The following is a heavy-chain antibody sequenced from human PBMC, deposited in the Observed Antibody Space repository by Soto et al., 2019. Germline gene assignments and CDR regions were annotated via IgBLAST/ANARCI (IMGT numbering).Heavy chain of an antibody. J-gene: IGHJ4*02. Sequence: QVQVVQSGAEVNKPGASVKVSCKASGYTFRAYSMNWVRQAPGQRLEWMGWINGVNGNTEYSQTFQGRVTITRDTSASIAYMELSSQRPEDTAVYYCARGSNAGLDYWGQGTLVTVSS. CDR2: INGVNGNT. D-gene: IGHD4-4*01. CDR3: ARGSNAGLDY. CDR1: GYTFRAYS. V-gene: IGHV1-3*01.